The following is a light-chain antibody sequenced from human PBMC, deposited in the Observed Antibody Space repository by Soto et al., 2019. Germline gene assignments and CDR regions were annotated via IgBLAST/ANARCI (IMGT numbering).Light chain of an antibody. CDR3: CSNAGGSTFV. CDR1: SSDVGNYNP. Sequence: QSALTQPASMSGSPGQSITISCTGTSSDVGNYNPVSWYQQHPGKAPKFMIYEDSKRPSGVSNRFSGSKSGNTASLTISGLQAEDEADYYCCSNAGGSTFVFGTGTKVTVL. V-gene: IGLV2-23*01. J-gene: IGLJ1*01. CDR2: EDS.